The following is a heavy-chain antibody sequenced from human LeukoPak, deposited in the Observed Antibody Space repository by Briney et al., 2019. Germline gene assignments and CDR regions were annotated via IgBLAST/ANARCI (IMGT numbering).Heavy chain of an antibody. CDR2: INPNSGGT. J-gene: IGHJ6*02. CDR1: GYTFTGYY. Sequence: ASVKVSCKASGYTFTGYYMHWVRQAPGQGLEWMGWINPNSGGTNYAQKFQGRVTMTRDTSISTAYMELSRLRSDDTAVYSCARSLARYCSSTSCPPPSYYYYGMDVWGQGTTVTVSS. CDR3: ARSLARYCSSTSCPPPSYYYYGMDV. V-gene: IGHV1-2*02. D-gene: IGHD2-2*01.